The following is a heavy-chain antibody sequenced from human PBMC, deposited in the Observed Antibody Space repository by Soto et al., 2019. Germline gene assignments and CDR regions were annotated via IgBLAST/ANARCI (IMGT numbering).Heavy chain of an antibody. D-gene: IGHD2-15*01. CDR2: IDWDDDK. V-gene: IGHV2-70*11. CDR1: GFSLSTSGMC. Sequence: SGPTLVNPTQTLTLTCTFSGFSLSTSGMCVSWIRQPPGKALEWLARIDWDDDKYYSTSLKTRLTISKDTSKSQVVLTMTNMDPVDTATYYCARIFLGYCSGGSCYSSAFDIWGQGTMVTVSS. J-gene: IGHJ3*02. CDR3: ARIFLGYCSGGSCYSSAFDI.